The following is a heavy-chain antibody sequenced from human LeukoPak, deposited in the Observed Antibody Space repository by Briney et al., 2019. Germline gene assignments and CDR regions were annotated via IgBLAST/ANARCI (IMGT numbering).Heavy chain of an antibody. Sequence: PSETLSLTCAVYGGSFSGYYWSWIRQPPGKGLEWIGEINHSGSTNYNPSLKSRVTISVDTSKNQFSLKLSSVTAADTAVYYCARHRGPLIAAASRAPWFDPWGQGTLVTVSS. CDR2: INHSGST. D-gene: IGHD6-13*01. CDR1: GGSFSGYY. V-gene: IGHV4-34*01. CDR3: ARHRGPLIAAASRAPWFDP. J-gene: IGHJ5*02.